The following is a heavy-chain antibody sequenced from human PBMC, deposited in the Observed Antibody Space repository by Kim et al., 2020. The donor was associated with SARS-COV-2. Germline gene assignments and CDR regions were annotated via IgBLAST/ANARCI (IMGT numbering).Heavy chain of an antibody. Sequence: GGSLRLSCAASGFTFSSYSMNWVRQAPVKGLEWVSSISSSSSYIYYADSVKGRFTISRDNAKNSLYLQMNSLRAEDTAVYYCARDLSSGWSLDAFDIWGQGTMVTVSS. V-gene: IGHV3-21*01. CDR2: ISSSSSYI. CDR1: GFTFSSYS. CDR3: ARDLSSGWSLDAFDI. D-gene: IGHD6-19*01. J-gene: IGHJ3*02.